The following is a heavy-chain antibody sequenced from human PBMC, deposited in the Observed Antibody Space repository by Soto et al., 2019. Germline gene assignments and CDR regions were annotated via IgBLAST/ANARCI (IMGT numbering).Heavy chain of an antibody. D-gene: IGHD2-15*01. Sequence: QVQLQESGPGLVKPSETLSLTCTASGCSISSYYWNWIRQPPGQGLECIGYIYYSGGTNYNPSLLSRVALGGSTPNHQLSLKLSSVTAADPAVYYCASVGCSGGSCYCFCEYWGQGTLGTVSS. CDR2: IYYSGGT. CDR1: GCSISSYY. CDR3: ASVGCSGGSCYCFCEY. J-gene: IGHJ4*02. V-gene: IGHV4-59*01.